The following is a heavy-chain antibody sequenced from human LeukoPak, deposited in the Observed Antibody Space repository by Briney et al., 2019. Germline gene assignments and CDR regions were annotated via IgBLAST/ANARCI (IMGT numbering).Heavy chain of an antibody. J-gene: IGHJ6*03. D-gene: IGHD5-18*01. CDR3: ARERRDTAMIIYYYYYYMDV. V-gene: IGHV4-61*02. CDR2: IYTSGTT. Sequence: PSETLSLTCTVSGASISSGSYYWGWIRRPAGKGLEWIGRIYTSGTTNYNPSLKSRVTISVDTSKNQFSLKLSSVTAADTAVYYCARERRDTAMIIYYYYYYMDVWGKGTTVTISS. CDR1: GASISSGSYY.